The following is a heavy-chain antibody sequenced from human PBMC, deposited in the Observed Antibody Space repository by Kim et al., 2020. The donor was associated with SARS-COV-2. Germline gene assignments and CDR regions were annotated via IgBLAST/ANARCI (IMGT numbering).Heavy chain of an antibody. D-gene: IGHD3-22*01. J-gene: IGHJ5*02. Sequence: NPSLKSRVTISVDTSKNQFSRKLGSVTAADTAVYYCAREGSSGYHWFDPWGQGTLVTVSS. V-gene: IGHV4-31*02. CDR3: AREGSSGYHWFDP.